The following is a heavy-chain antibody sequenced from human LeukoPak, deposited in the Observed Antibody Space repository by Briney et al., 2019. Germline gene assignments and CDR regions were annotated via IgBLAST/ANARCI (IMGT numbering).Heavy chain of an antibody. Sequence: ASVKVSCKASGYTFTSYYMHWVRQAPGQGLEWMGIINPSGGSTSYAQKFQGRVTMTRDTSTSTVYMELSSLKSEDTAVYYCARALVPAAMPMGFLVIDYWGQGTLVTVSS. J-gene: IGHJ4*02. V-gene: IGHV1-46*01. CDR2: INPSGGST. CDR1: GYTFTSYY. D-gene: IGHD2-2*01. CDR3: ARALVPAAMPMGFLVIDY.